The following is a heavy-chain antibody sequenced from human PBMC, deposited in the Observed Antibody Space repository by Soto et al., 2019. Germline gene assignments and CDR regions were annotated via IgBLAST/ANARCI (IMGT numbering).Heavy chain of an antibody. CDR2: ISSSSENI. D-gene: IGHD2-21*02. J-gene: IGHJ4*01. CDR1: GFSFRDHS. CDR3: ARLPKGSVVTG. Sequence: VQLVESGGGVVSPGGSLRLSCVGSGFSFRDHSRNWVRQPPGKGLQWISYISSSSENIYYADSVKGRFTVSRDNAKNTLFLQMNSLRDDDSAIYYCARLPKGSVVTGWGQGSLVTVSS. V-gene: IGHV3-48*02.